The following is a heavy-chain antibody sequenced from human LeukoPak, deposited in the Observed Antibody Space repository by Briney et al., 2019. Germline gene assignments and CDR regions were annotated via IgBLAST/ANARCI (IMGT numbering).Heavy chain of an antibody. CDR1: GFTFSSYW. V-gene: IGHV3-30*02. D-gene: IGHD4-17*01. Sequence: PGGSLRLSCAASGFTFSSYWMSWVRQAPGKGLEWVAFIRYDGSNKYYADSVKGRFTISRDNSKNTLYLQMNSLRAEDTAVYYCAIRGKTTVTTWFDYWGQGTLVTVSS. CDR2: IRYDGSNK. CDR3: AIRGKTTVTTWFDY. J-gene: IGHJ4*02.